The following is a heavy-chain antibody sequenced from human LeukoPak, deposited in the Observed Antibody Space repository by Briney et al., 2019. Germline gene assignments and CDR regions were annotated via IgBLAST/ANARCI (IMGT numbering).Heavy chain of an antibody. V-gene: IGHV3-72*01. Sequence: PGGSLRLSCAASGFTFSGHYMDWVRQAPGKGLEWVGRSRNKVNSYTTEYAASVRGRFTISRDDSKNSLYLQMNSLQTEDTAVYFCARVYSTTWYGSYFDYWGQGTLVTVSS. J-gene: IGHJ4*02. CDR3: ARVYSTTWYGSYFDY. CDR1: GFTFSGHY. D-gene: IGHD6-13*01. CDR2: SRNKVNSYTT.